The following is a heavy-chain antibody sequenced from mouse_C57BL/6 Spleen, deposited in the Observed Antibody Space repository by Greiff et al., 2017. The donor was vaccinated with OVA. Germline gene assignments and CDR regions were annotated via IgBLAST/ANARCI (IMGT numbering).Heavy chain of an antibody. CDR1: GYTFTSYG. D-gene: IGHD1-1*01. Sequence: VQLVESGAELARPGASVKLSCKASGYTFTSYGISWVKQRTGQGLEWIGEIYPRSGNTYYNEKFKGKATLTADKSSSTAYMELRSLTSEDSAVYFCARSITTVVSWYFDVWGTGTTVTVSS. J-gene: IGHJ1*03. CDR2: IYPRSGNT. V-gene: IGHV1-81*01. CDR3: ARSITTVVSWYFDV.